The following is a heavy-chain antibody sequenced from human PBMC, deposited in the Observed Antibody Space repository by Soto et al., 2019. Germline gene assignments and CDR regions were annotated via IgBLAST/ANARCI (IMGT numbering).Heavy chain of an antibody. Sequence: SETLSLTCAVYGGSFSGYYWSWIRQPPGKGLEWIGEINHSGSTNYNPSLKSRVTISVDTSKNQFSLKLSSVTAADTAVYYCAILPYDYIWRREDYWGQGTLVTVSS. CDR2: INHSGST. V-gene: IGHV4-34*01. CDR1: GGSFSGYY. D-gene: IGHD3-16*01. J-gene: IGHJ4*02. CDR3: AILPYDYIWRREDY.